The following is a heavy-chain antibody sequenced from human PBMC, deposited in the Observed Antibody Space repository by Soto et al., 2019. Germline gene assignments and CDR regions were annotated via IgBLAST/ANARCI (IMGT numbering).Heavy chain of an antibody. D-gene: IGHD2-8*01. J-gene: IGHJ3*02. CDR3: ALLTQWSHALDI. CDR2: TYTSGIT. Sequence: EVQLVESGGGLIQPGGSLRLSCAASGFSVSSNYMSWVRQAPGKGLEWVSVTYTSGITYYADSLKGRVTIYRANSNNTLHLQVNSLSVDDRAVYWCALLTQWSHALDIWGQGTMVTVSS. V-gene: IGHV3-53*01. CDR1: GFSVSSNY.